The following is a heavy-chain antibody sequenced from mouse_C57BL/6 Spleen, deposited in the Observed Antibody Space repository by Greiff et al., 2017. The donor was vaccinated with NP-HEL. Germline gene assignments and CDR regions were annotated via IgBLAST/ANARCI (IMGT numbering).Heavy chain of an antibody. V-gene: IGHV1-81*01. CDR3: ASLTGFDY. CDR1: GYTFTSYG. J-gene: IGHJ2*01. Sequence: QVQLQQSGAELARPGASVKLSCTASGYTFTSYGISWVKQRTGQGLEWIGEIYPRSGNTYYNEKFKGKATLTADKSSSTPYMELRSLTTKDSSVYFCASLTGFDYWGQGTTLTVAS. D-gene: IGHD4-1*01. CDR2: IYPRSGNT.